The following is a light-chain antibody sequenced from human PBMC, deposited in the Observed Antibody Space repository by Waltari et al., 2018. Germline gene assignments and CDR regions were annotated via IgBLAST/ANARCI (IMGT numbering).Light chain of an antibody. Sequence: SYELTQPPSVSVSTGQTVTSTCQGINLGNKYACWYQQKPGQSPVLVIYQDNKRPSGIPDRFTGSNSGNTATLTISGTQAMDEADYYCQAWDGTTAYVFGTGTKVTVL. CDR2: QDN. V-gene: IGLV3-1*01. CDR1: NLGNKY. CDR3: QAWDGTTAYV. J-gene: IGLJ1*01.